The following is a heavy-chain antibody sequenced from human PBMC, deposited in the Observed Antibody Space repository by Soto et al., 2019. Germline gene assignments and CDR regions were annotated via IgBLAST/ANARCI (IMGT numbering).Heavy chain of an antibody. Sequence: QVQLQESGPGLVKPSQTLSLTCTVSGGSISSGGYYWSWIRQHPGKGLEWIGYIYYSGSTYYNPHLKSRVTISVXTSXNXSSLKLSSVTAADTAVYYCARDGGAMVRGVKIPFDYWGQGTLVTVSS. CDR2: IYYSGST. V-gene: IGHV4-31*03. CDR1: GGSISSGGYY. CDR3: ARDGGAMVRGVKIPFDY. J-gene: IGHJ4*02. D-gene: IGHD3-10*01.